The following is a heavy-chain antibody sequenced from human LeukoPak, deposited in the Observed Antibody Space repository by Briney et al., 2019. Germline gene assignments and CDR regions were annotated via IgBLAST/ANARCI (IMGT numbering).Heavy chain of an antibody. CDR1: DYSISSGYY. J-gene: IGHJ4*02. D-gene: IGHD1-1*01. V-gene: IGHV4-38-2*02. CDR3: ARLNWNDIAVFDY. CDR2: IYHSGAT. Sequence: SETLSLTCTVSDYSISSGYYWGWIRPPPGKRLEWIATIYHSGATYYNPSLKSRVTISVDTSKNHFSLQLTSVTAADTAVYYCARLNWNDIAVFDYWGQGTLVTVSS.